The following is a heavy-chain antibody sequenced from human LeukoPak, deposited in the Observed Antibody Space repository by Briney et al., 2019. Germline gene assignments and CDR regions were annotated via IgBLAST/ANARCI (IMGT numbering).Heavy chain of an antibody. CDR1: GFTFSGYW. CDR3: ARDFDYDFWSGHSVTPSMGYFDY. Sequence: GGSLRLSCAASGFTFSGYWMSWVRQAPGKGLEWVANIKQDGSEKYYVDSVKGRFTISRDNAKNSLYLQMNSLRAEDTAVYYCARDFDYDFWSGHSVTPSMGYFDYWGQGTLVTVSS. CDR2: IKQDGSEK. V-gene: IGHV3-7*01. D-gene: IGHD3-3*01. J-gene: IGHJ4*02.